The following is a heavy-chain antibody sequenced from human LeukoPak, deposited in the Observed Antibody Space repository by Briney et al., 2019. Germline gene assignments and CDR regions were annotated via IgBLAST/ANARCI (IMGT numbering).Heavy chain of an antibody. V-gene: IGHV3-23*01. CDR3: ARDRYSSGWYSAYFDY. CDR1: GFTFSTNA. J-gene: IGHJ4*02. D-gene: IGHD6-19*01. Sequence: GGSLRLSCAASGFTFSTNAMSWVRQAPGKGLEWVSAISGSGGSTYYADSVKGRFTISRDNSKNTLYLQMNSLRAEDTAVYYCARDRYSSGWYSAYFDYWGQGTLVTVSS. CDR2: ISGSGGST.